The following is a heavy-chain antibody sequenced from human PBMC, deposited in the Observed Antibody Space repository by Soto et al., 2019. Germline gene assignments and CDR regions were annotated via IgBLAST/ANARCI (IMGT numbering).Heavy chain of an antibody. CDR2: ITEAGSMT. CDR3: VTGFR. CDR1: VCSFSNSW. Sequence: EVQLVESGGAIGQPGGSLSLSCAASVCSFSNSWLYCVRQAPGKALVWNSRITEAGSMTSQADSVRGRFTISRDKAKNSLYVQMNRLRAEDTAVYYCVTGFRCGQGTLVTVST. V-gene: IGHV3-74*01. J-gene: IGHJ4*02.